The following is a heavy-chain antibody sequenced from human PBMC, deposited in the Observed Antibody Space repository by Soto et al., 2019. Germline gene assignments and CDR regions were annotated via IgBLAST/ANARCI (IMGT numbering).Heavy chain of an antibody. CDR3: ARYFHTYSGPPI. CDR2: VDHSGST. Sequence: SETLSLTCVVSGYVITSGYYWGWIRQPPGKGLEWIGTVDHSGSTYYDPSLQGRVTISIDTSKNQFSLKLTSVTAADTALYYCARYFHTYSGPPIWGQGTLGTVS. D-gene: IGHD5-12*01. V-gene: IGHV4-38-2*01. J-gene: IGHJ4*02. CDR1: GYVITSGYY.